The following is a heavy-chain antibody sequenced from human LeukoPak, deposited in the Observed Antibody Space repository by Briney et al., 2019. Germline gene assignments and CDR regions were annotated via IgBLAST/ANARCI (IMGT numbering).Heavy chain of an antibody. V-gene: IGHV1-24*01. CDR2: FDPEDGET. CDR3: ATGSYYDYVWGSCHQD. CDR1: GYTLTELS. Sequence: ASVKVSCKVSGYTLTELSMHWVRQAPGKGLEWMGGFDPEDGETIYAQKFQGRVTMTEDTSTDTAYMELSSLRSEDTAVYYCATGSYYDYVWGSCHQDWGQGTLVTVSS. D-gene: IGHD3-16*01. J-gene: IGHJ4*02.